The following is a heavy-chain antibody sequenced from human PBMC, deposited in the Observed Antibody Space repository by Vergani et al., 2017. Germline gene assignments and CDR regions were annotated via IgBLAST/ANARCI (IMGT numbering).Heavy chain of an antibody. Sequence: EVQLLESGGGLVQPGGSLRLSCAASGFTFSSYSMNWVRQAPGKGLEWVSSISSSSSYIYYADSVKGRFTISRDNAKNSLYLQMNSLRAEDTAVYYCARGAGLAGFDYWGQGTLVTVSS. V-gene: IGHV3-21*01. CDR2: ISSSSSYI. CDR3: ARGAGLAGFDY. D-gene: IGHD6-19*01. CDR1: GFTFSSYS. J-gene: IGHJ4*02.